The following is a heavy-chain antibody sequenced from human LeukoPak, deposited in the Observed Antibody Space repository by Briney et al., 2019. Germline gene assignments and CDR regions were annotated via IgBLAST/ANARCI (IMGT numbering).Heavy chain of an antibody. CDR2: IYHDGST. CDR3: ASQGAYTYGLDY. Sequence: SETLSLTCAVSGDSISSGDYSWSWIRQPPGTGLEWLGYIYHDGSTYYNPSLKSRVTISVDRSKNQFSLVLTSVTAADTAMYYCASQGAYTYGLDYWGQGSLVTVAS. J-gene: IGHJ4*02. CDR1: GDSISSGDYS. V-gene: IGHV4-30-2*01. D-gene: IGHD5-18*01.